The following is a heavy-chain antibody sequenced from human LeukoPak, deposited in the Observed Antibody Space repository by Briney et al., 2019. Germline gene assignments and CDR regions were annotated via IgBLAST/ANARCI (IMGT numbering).Heavy chain of an antibody. Sequence: PGGSLRLSCAASGFTFSSYAMSWVRQAPGKGLEWVGRIKSKTDGGTTDYAAPVKGRFTISRDDSKNTLYLQMNSLKTEDTAVYYCTTHHDFWSGHYTWGIEDYGMDVWGQGTTVTVSS. J-gene: IGHJ6*02. CDR1: GFTFSSYA. V-gene: IGHV3-15*01. CDR2: IKSKTDGGTT. CDR3: TTHHDFWSGHYTWGIEDYGMDV. D-gene: IGHD3-3*01.